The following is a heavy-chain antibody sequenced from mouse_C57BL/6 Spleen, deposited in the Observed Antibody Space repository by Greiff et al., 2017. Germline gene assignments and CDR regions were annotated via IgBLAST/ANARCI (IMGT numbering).Heavy chain of an antibody. D-gene: IGHD2-3*01. J-gene: IGHJ1*03. CDR2: IYPRSGNT. CDR1: GYTFTSYG. Sequence: QVQLQQSGAELARPGASVKLSCKASGYTFTSYGISWVKQRTGQGLEWIGEIYPRSGNTYYNEKFKGKATLTADKSSSTAYMELRSLTSEDSAVYFGARSGPDGYPWYFDVWGTGTTVTVSS. CDR3: ARSGPDGYPWYFDV. V-gene: IGHV1-81*01.